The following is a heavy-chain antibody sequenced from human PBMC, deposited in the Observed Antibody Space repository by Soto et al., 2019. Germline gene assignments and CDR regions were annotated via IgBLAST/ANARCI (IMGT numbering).Heavy chain of an antibody. CDR2: IWYDGSNK. CDR1: GFTFSSYG. J-gene: IGHJ3*02. CDR3: ARDSDPTTLDAFDI. D-gene: IGHD1-26*01. Sequence: GGSLRLSCAASGFTFSSYGMHWVRQAPGKGLEWVAVIWYDGSNKYYADSVKGRFTISRDNSKNTLYLRMNSLRAEDTAVYYCARDSDPTTLDAFDIWGQGTMVTVSS. V-gene: IGHV3-33*01.